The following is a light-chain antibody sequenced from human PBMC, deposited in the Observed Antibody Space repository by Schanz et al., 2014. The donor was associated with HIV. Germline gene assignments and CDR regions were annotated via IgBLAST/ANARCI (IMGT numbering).Light chain of an antibody. CDR1: SSDIGTFNY. J-gene: IGLJ3*02. Sequence: QSALTQPASVSGSPGQSITISCTGTSSDIGTFNYVSWYQQHPGKAPKLMIYEVIKRPSGVPDRFSGSKSGNTASLTVSGLQAEDEADYYCGSYSSGDSHWVFGGGTKLTVL. CDR2: EVI. V-gene: IGLV2-14*01. CDR3: GSYSSGDSHWV.